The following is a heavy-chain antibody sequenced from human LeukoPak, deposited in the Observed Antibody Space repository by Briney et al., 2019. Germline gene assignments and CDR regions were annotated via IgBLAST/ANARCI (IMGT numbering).Heavy chain of an antibody. Sequence: ASVKVSCKASGYTFTGYYMHWVRQAPGQGLEWMGWLNPDSGGTNYAQKFQARVTMTRDTSITTAYMELRRLTSDDTAVYYCARGAHSGTYFLIDYWGQGTLVTVSS. J-gene: IGHJ4*02. CDR3: ARGAHSGTYFLIDY. CDR1: GYTFTGYY. D-gene: IGHD1-26*01. CDR2: LNPDSGGT. V-gene: IGHV1-2*02.